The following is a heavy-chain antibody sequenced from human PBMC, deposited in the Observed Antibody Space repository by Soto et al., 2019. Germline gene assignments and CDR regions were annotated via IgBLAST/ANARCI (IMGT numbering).Heavy chain of an antibody. CDR2: IYYSGST. CDR3: ARGGRESSYGIYFDY. Sequence: TSETLSLTCTVSGGSINTYFWSWIRQSPGKGLEWIGYIYYSGSTDYSPSLRSRVSISLDTSKSQFSLKLSSVTAADTAVYYCARGGRESSYGIYFDYWGQGTLVTVSS. D-gene: IGHD5-18*01. CDR1: GGSINTYF. V-gene: IGHV4-59*01. J-gene: IGHJ4*02.